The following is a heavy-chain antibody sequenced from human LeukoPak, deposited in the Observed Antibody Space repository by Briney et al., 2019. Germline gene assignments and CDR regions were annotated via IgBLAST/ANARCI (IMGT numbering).Heavy chain of an antibody. J-gene: IGHJ4*02. D-gene: IGHD2-2*01. CDR2: ISAYNGNT. CDR1: GYIFTSCG. Sequence: GASVKVSCKASGYIFTSCGISWVRQAPGQGLEWMGWISAYNGNTNYAQKLQGRVTMTTDTSTSTAYMELRSLRSDDTAVYYCARDLSVLVVVPAAILDYWGQGTLVTVSS. CDR3: ARDLSVLVVVPAAILDY. V-gene: IGHV1-18*01.